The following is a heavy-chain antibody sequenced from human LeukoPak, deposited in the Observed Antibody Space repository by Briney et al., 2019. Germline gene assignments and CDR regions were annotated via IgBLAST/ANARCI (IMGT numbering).Heavy chain of an antibody. CDR3: ARGNIAVALDY. CDR2: ISISSSYI. Sequence: GGSLRLSCAASGFTFSSYSMNCVRQASGQGLEWVSSISISSSYIYYADSVKGRFTISRDKAKTSLYLQMNSLRAEDTAVYYCARGNIAVALDYWGQGTLVTVSS. V-gene: IGHV3-21*01. CDR1: GFTFSSYS. D-gene: IGHD6-19*01. J-gene: IGHJ4*02.